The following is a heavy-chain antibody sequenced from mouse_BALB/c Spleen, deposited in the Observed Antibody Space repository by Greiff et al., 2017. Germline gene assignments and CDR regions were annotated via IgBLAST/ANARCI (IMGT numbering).Heavy chain of an antibody. CDR1: GYSITSGYS. V-gene: IGHV3-1*02. CDR3: ARSEAGYYGSSFAY. D-gene: IGHD1-1*01. J-gene: IGHJ3*01. CDR2: IHYSGST. Sequence: EVHLVESGPDLVKPSQSLSLTCTVTGYSITSGYSWHWIRQSPGNKLEWMGYIHYSGSTNYNPSLKSRISITRDTSKNQFFLKLNSVTTEDTATYYCARSEAGYYGSSFAYWGQGTLVTVSA.